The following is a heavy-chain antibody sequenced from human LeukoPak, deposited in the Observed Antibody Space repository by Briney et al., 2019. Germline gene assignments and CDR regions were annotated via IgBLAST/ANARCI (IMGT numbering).Heavy chain of an antibody. CDR3: AKWGDYDILTGYYVSDF. CDR2: ITGSGDTT. CDR1: GFVFRNYA. V-gene: IGHV3-23*01. Sequence: GASLRLSCAASGFVFRNYAMSWVRQAPGKGLEWVSAITGSGDTTYYADSVKGRFTISRDNSKNTLYVEMNTLRAEDTAVYYCAKWGDYDILTGYYVSDFWGQGTLVTVSS. J-gene: IGHJ4*02. D-gene: IGHD3-9*01.